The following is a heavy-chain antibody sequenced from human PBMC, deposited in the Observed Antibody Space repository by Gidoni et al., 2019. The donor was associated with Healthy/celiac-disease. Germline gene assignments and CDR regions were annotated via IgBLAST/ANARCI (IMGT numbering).Heavy chain of an antibody. V-gene: IGHV3-7*01. D-gene: IGHD6-13*01. J-gene: IGHJ6*02. CDR1: GFTFSSYW. Sequence: EVQLVESGGGLVQPGGSLRLSCAASGFTFSSYWMMWVRQAPGKGLGWVANIKQDGSEKYYVDSVKGRFTISRDNAKNSLYLQMNSLRAEDTAVYYCARDKLSSSWADYYYYYYGMDVWGQGTTVTVSS. CDR3: ARDKLSSSWADYYYYYYGMDV. CDR2: IKQDGSEK.